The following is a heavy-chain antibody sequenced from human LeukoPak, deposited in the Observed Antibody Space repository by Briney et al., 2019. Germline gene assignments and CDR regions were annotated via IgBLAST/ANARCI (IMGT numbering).Heavy chain of an antibody. Sequence: GGSLRLSCAASGFIFSSHWMSWVRQAPGKGLEWVANINLDGNDKNYVDSVKGRFTISRDNAKNSLYLQMNSLRAEDTAMYYLVRSGSYFSKWGQGTLVTVSS. V-gene: IGHV3-7*01. CDR1: GFIFSSHW. CDR3: VRSGSYFSK. CDR2: INLDGNDK. D-gene: IGHD1-26*01. J-gene: IGHJ4*02.